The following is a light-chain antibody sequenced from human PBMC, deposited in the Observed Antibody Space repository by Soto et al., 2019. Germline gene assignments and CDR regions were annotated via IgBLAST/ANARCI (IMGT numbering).Light chain of an antibody. V-gene: IGKV3D-20*02. Sequence: EIVFTQSPGTLSLSPGERATLSCRASQSVSSSYLAWYQQKPGQAPRLLIYGASSRATGIPDRFSGIGSGTDLTITISRLEPEDFEVDDCQQRSDWPVTFGGGTKVDIK. CDR3: QQRSDWPVT. CDR2: GAS. J-gene: IGKJ4*01. CDR1: QSVSSSY.